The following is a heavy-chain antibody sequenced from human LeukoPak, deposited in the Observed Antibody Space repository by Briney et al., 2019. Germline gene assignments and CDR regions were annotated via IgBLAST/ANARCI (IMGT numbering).Heavy chain of an antibody. CDR3: ARGAYASAWYAFDI. Sequence: SETLSLTRSVSGGSVRNYYWNWIRQPPGKGLEWIGYVYYTGSSNSDPSLKSRVTMFVDTSKNQLSLRLSSVSALDTAVYYCARGAYASAWYAFDIWGPGTGVSVTS. J-gene: IGHJ3*02. CDR1: GGSVRNYY. CDR2: VYYTGSS. V-gene: IGHV4-59*02. D-gene: IGHD6-19*01.